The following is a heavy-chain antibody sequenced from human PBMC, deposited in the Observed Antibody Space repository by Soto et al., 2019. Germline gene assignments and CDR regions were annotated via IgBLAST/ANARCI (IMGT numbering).Heavy chain of an antibody. D-gene: IGHD6-25*01. J-gene: IGHJ6*02. Sequence: LRLSCAASGFTFSSYSMNWVRQAPGKGLEWVSYISSSSSTIYYADSVKGRFTISRDNAKNSLYLQMNSLRDEDTAVYYCARESRSGPYYYYYGMDVWGQGTTVTVSS. V-gene: IGHV3-48*02. CDR3: ARESRSGPYYYYYGMDV. CDR2: ISSSSSTI. CDR1: GFTFSSYS.